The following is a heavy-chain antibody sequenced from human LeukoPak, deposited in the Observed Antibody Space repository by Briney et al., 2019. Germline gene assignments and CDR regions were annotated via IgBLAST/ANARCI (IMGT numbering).Heavy chain of an antibody. D-gene: IGHD2-21*01. CDR1: GYTFTSYD. CDR3: AREFRVVAPTQGDDY. V-gene: IGHV1-8*01. J-gene: IGHJ4*02. Sequence: ASVKVSCKASGYTFTSYDINWVRQATGQGLEWMGWMDPNSGNTGYAQKFQGRVTMTRDTSISTAYMELSSLRSEDTALYYCAREFRVVAPTQGDDYWGQGTLVTVSS. CDR2: MDPNSGNT.